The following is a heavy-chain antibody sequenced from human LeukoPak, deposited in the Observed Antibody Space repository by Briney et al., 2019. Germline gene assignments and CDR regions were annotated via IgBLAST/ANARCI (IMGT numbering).Heavy chain of an antibody. D-gene: IGHD6-19*01. CDR3: ARGARIAVAGTVH. J-gene: IGHJ4*02. CDR2: IIPIFGTA. CDR1: GGTLSRYA. V-gene: IGHV1-69*05. Sequence: SLKVSCKASGGTLSRYAISWVRQAPGQGLECMGKIIPIFGTANYAQKFQGTVTLTTDESACTAYMELSSLRSDDTAVYYCARGARIAVAGTVHWGQGTLVTVSS.